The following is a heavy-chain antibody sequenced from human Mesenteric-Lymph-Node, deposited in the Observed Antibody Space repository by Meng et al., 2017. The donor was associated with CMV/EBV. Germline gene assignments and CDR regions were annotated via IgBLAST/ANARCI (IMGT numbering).Heavy chain of an antibody. CDR2: INPHSGGA. J-gene: IGHJ4*02. V-gene: IGHV1-2*06. CDR1: GYTFTVHY. D-gene: IGHD2-2*01. CDR3: ASYIVVVPAAKFPGDY. Sequence: GYTFTVHYINWGRQAPGQGLEWMGRINPHSGGANYAQKFQGRVTMTRDTSISTAYMELSRLRSDDTAVYYCASYIVVVPAAKFPGDYWGQGTLVTVSS.